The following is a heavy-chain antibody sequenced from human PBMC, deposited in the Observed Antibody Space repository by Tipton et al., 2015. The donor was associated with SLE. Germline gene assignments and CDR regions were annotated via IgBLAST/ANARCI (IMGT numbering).Heavy chain of an antibody. Sequence: LRLSCAVYGGSFNGYSWSWIRQPPGKGLEWIGEINDSGITDYKSSLKSRVTISLDTSKNQFSLKMTSVTAADTALYFCARGECSSSACYTRFYDYWSQGALVTVSS. CDR2: INDSGIT. CDR1: GGSFNGYS. D-gene: IGHD2-2*02. CDR3: ARGECSSSACYTRFYDY. J-gene: IGHJ4*02. V-gene: IGHV4-34*01.